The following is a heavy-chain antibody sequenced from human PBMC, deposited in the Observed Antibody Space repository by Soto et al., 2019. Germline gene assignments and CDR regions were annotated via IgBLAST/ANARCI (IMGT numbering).Heavy chain of an antibody. D-gene: IGHD2-15*01. Sequence: PSETLSLTCAVSGGFISSGGYSWSWIRQPPGKGLEWIGYTYHSGSTYYNPSLKSRVTISVDRSKNQFSLKLSSVTAADTAVYYCARIGGYCSGGSCPGDYWGQGTLVTVSS. J-gene: IGHJ4*02. CDR2: TYHSGST. V-gene: IGHV4-30-2*01. CDR3: ARIGGYCSGGSCPGDY. CDR1: GGFISSGGYS.